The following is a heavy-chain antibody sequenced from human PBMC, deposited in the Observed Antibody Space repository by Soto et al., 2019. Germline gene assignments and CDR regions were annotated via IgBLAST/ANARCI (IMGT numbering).Heavy chain of an antibody. D-gene: IGHD3-22*01. J-gene: IGHJ4*02. CDR3: ATNGYYSIDF. Sequence: QVQLQESGPGLVNPSGTLSLTCAVSGGSISSYDWWSWVRQPPGKGLEWIGEIYKSGTTNSNPSLKRRVTISVDKSKNQSSLKPSSVTAADTAVYFCATNGYYSIDFWGQGTLVTVSS. CDR1: GGSISSYDW. CDR2: IYKSGTT. V-gene: IGHV4-4*02.